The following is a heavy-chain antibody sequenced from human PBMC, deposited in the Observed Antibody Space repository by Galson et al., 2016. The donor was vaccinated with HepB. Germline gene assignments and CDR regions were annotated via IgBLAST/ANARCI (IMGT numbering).Heavy chain of an antibody. CDR3: AKEGADSGGYFSHWYFDL. CDR2: ISGSGGYI. CDR1: GFTFSSYA. Sequence: SLRLSCAASGFTFSSYAMIWVRQAPGKGLEWVSNISGSGGYISDADSVKGRFTISRDNARNTLYLQMNNLRAEDTAVYYCAKEGADSGGYFSHWYFDLWGRGTVVTVAS. D-gene: IGHD1-26*01. J-gene: IGHJ2*01. V-gene: IGHV3-23*01.